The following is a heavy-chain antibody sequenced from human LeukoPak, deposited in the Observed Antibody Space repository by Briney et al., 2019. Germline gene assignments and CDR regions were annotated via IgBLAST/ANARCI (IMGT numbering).Heavy chain of an antibody. D-gene: IGHD2-15*01. CDR2: INHSGST. CDR1: GGSFSGYY. J-gene: IGHJ3*02. V-gene: IGHV4-34*01. CDR3: VVAATTADAFDI. Sequence: SETLSLTCAVYGGSFSGYYWNWIRQPPGKGLEWIGEINHSGSTNYNPSLKSRVTISVGTSKNQFSLRLSSVTAADTALYYCVVAATTADAFDIWGQGTMVTVSS.